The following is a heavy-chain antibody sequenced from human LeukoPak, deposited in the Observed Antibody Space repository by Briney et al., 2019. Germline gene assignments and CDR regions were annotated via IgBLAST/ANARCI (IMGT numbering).Heavy chain of an antibody. Sequence: PGGSLRLSCAASGFTFDDYAMHWVRQAPGKGLEWVSGISWNSGSIVYADSVKGRFTISRDNAKNPLYLQMNSLRAEDTALYYCAKEGYYDSSGYDYWGQGTLVTVSS. D-gene: IGHD3-22*01. V-gene: IGHV3-9*01. CDR2: ISWNSGSI. CDR3: AKEGYYDSSGYDY. CDR1: GFTFDDYA. J-gene: IGHJ4*02.